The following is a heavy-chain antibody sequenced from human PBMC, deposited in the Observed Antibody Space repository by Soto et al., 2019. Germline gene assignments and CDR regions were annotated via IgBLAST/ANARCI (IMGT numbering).Heavy chain of an antibody. J-gene: IGHJ4*02. Sequence: QVRLQESGPGLLKPSETLSLTCTVSGGSINTFYCCWGRLRACKGLEWVWRIFSTGNSSFNPSLDSRPSMSVHTSKNHFSLHSSSVPGAAMAIYYSAREGSYSAYNFAHGIQLWSFDYWGQGALVTVSS. CDR3: AREGSYSAYNFAHGIQLWSFDY. D-gene: IGHD5-12*01. CDR1: GGSINTFY. V-gene: IGHV4-4*07. CDR2: IFSTGNS.